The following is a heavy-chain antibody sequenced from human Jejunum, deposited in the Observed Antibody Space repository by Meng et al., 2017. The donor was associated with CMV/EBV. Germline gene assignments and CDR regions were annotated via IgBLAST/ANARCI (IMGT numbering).Heavy chain of an antibody. J-gene: IGHJ4*02. CDR3: ARGFGTEFYSPPYY. CDR1: GFTFSDYW. Sequence: SGFTFSDYWMRWVRQAPGKGLVWVSRINSDGIATNYADSVKGRFTISRDNAKNTLFLQMDGLRAEDTALYYCARGFGTEFYSPPYYWSQGTLVTVSS. CDR2: INSDGIAT. D-gene: IGHD4-11*01. V-gene: IGHV3-74*01.